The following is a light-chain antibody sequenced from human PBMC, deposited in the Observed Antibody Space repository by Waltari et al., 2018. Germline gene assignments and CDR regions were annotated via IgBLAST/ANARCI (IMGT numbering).Light chain of an antibody. CDR3: AAWDDSLNSRV. CDR1: NSNIGSNY. V-gene: IGLV1-47*01. Sequence: QSVLTQPPSASGAPGQRVTISCSGGNSNIGSNYLFWYQQLPGTAPKLLIYRNDRRPSGVPDRFSGAKSGTSASLAITGLRSEDEAEYYCAAWDDSLNSRVFGGGTKLTVL. CDR2: RND. J-gene: IGLJ3*02.